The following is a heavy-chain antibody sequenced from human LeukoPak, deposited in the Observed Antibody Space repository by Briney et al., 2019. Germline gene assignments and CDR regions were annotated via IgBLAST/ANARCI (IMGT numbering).Heavy chain of an antibody. CDR3: ARDGAGRQAFDY. CDR2: IIPIFGTA. V-gene: IGHV1-69*13. D-gene: IGHD1-26*01. Sequence: ASVKASCKASGGTFSSYAISWVRQAPGQGLEWMGGIIPIFGTANYARKFQGRVTITADESTSTAYMELSSLRSEDTAVYYCARDGAGRQAFDYWGQGTLVTVSS. CDR1: GGTFSSYA. J-gene: IGHJ4*02.